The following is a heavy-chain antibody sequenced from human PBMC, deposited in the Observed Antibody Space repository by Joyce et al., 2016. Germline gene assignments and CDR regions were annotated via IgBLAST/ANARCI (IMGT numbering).Heavy chain of an antibody. D-gene: IGHD5-12*01. J-gene: IGHJ4*02. Sequence: QVQLQESGPGLVKPSQTLSLTCSVSGDSITSSAYLWSWIRQLPGKGLEWIGYIYYSGTTYYNPSLKSRVTMSVDTSNNLFSLKLSSVTAADTAVYYCARGGYSGYDFDFDYWGQGTLVSVSS. CDR2: IYYSGTT. V-gene: IGHV4-31*03. CDR3: ARGGYSGYDFDFDY. CDR1: GDSITSSAYL.